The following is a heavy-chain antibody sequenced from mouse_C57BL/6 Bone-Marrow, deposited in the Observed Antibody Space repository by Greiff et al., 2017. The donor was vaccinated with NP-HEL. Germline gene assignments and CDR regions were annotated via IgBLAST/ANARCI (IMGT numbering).Heavy chain of an antibody. J-gene: IGHJ3*01. CDR3: ARTYYGTAWFAY. CDR2: ISNLAYSI. V-gene: IGHV5-15*01. D-gene: IGHD1-1*01. CDR1: GFTFSDYG. Sequence: EVMLVESGGGLVQPGGSLKLSCAASGFTFSDYGMAWVRQAPRKGPEWVAFISNLAYSIYYADTVTGRFTFSRENAKNTLYLEMSSLRYEDTAMYYCARTYYGTAWFAYWGQGTLVTVSA.